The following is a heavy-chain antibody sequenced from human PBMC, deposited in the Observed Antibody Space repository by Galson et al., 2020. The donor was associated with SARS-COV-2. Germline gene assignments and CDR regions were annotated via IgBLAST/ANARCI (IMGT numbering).Heavy chain of an antibody. D-gene: IGHD6-13*01. V-gene: IGHV3-21*01. Sequence: GGSLRLSCGASGFSFSSYSMNWVRQAPGKGLEWVSSISGSGKYIFYADSVKGRFTISRDNAGNSLYLQMNSLRDEDTALYFCAREDIVVAAAGLYGTVTSYCMDVWGKGTTVTVSS. CDR2: ISGSGKYI. J-gene: IGHJ6*03. CDR1: GFSFSSYS. CDR3: AREDIVVAAAGLYGTVTSYCMDV.